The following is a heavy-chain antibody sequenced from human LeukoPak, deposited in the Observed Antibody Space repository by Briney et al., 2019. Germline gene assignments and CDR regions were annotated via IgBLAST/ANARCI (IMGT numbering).Heavy chain of an antibody. CDR2: IHHSGST. CDR3: ASFIYDSSGYYYGAFDI. V-gene: IGHV4-34*01. CDR1: GGSFSGYH. Sequence: SETLSLTCAVSGGSFSGYHWGWVRQPPGKGLEWIGEIHHSGSTTYNPSLKSRVIISVDKSKNQFSLKLSSVTAADTAVYYCASFIYDSSGYYYGAFDIWGQGTMVTVSS. D-gene: IGHD3-22*01. J-gene: IGHJ3*02.